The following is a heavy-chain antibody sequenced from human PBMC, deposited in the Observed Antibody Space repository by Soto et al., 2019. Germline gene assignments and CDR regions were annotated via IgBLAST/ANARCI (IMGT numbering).Heavy chain of an antibody. Sequence: SETLSLTCTVSGGSVSGYYWSWIRQPAGKGLEWIGRIYSSGSSNYNPSLNSRLTMSVDTSKNQFSLKLSSLTVADTAVYFCARDNRLAVAGTWGFGFWGQGTLVTVSS. D-gene: IGHD6-19*01. CDR3: ARDNRLAVAGTWGFGF. J-gene: IGHJ4*02. V-gene: IGHV4-4*07. CDR1: GGSVSGYY. CDR2: IYSSGSS.